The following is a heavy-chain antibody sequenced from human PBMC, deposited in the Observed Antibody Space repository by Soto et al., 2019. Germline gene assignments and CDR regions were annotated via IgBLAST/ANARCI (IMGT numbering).Heavy chain of an antibody. D-gene: IGHD5-12*01. J-gene: IGHJ4*02. CDR1: GGSISGYY. CDR2: IYYSGST. Sequence: SEILSLTCTVSGGSISGYYWSWIRQPPGKGLEWIGYIYYSGSTNYNPSLKSRVTISVDTSKNQFSLKLSSVTAADTAVYYCAGRRDGYNYGYWGQGTLVTVSS. V-gene: IGHV4-59*01. CDR3: AGRRDGYNYGY.